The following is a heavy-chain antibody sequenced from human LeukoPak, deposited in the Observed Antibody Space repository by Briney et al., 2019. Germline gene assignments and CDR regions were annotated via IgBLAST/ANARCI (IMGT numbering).Heavy chain of an antibody. D-gene: IGHD3-3*01. Sequence: SETLSLTCAVSGGSISSSNWWSWVRQPPGKGLEWIGEIYHSGSTNYNPSLKSRVTISVDTSKNQFSLKLSSVTAADTAVYYCARADLYYDFWSGYWFDPWGQGTLVTVSS. V-gene: IGHV4-4*02. CDR2: IYHSGST. CDR3: ARADLYYDFWSGYWFDP. CDR1: GGSISSSNW. J-gene: IGHJ5*02.